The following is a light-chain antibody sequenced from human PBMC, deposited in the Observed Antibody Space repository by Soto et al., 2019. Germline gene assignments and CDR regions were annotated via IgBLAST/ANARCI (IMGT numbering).Light chain of an antibody. CDR1: QSVSSN. V-gene: IGKV3-15*01. Sequence: EIVMTQSPATLSVSPGERAALSCRASQSVSSNFAWYQQKPGQAPRLLIYGASTRATGIPARFSGSGSGTEFTLTISSLQSEDYAVYYCHQYNHWPYTFRQGTKLEIK. CDR3: HQYNHWPYT. J-gene: IGKJ2*01. CDR2: GAS.